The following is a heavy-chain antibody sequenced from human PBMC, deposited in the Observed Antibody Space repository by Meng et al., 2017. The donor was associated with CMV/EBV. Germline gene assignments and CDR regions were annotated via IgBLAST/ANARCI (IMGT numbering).Heavy chain of an antibody. V-gene: IGHV4-30-4*08. J-gene: IGHJ3*02. Sequence: SETLSLTCTVSGGSISSGDYYWSWIRQPPGKGLEWIGYIYYSGSTYYNPSLKSRVTISVDTSKNQFSLKLSSVTAADTAAYYCARDYIVLMNAFDIWGQGTMVTVSS. D-gene: IGHD2-8*01. CDR3: ARDYIVLMNAFDI. CDR1: GGSISSGDYY. CDR2: IYYSGST.